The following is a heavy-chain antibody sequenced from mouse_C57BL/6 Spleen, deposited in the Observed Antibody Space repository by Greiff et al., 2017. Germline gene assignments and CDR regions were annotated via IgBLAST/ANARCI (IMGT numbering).Heavy chain of an antibody. CDR2: IDPETGGT. J-gene: IGHJ3*01. CDR3: TRSGLLRAPGFAY. V-gene: IGHV1-15*01. D-gene: IGHD1-1*01. CDR1: GYTFTDYE. Sequence: VQLQQSGAELVRPGASVTLSCKASGYTFTDYEMHWVKQTPVHGLEWIGAIDPETGGTAYNQKFKGKAILTADKSSSTAYMELRSLTSEDSAVYYCTRSGLLRAPGFAYWGQGTLVTVSA.